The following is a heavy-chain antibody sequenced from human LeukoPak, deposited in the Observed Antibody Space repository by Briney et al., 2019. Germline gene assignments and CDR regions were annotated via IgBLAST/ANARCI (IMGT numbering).Heavy chain of an antibody. CDR1: GFTFSSYA. Sequence: GGSLRLSCAASGFTFSSYAMSWVRQAPEKGLEWVSGISGSGGNTYYADSVKGRFTISRDNPESTLYLQMNSLRADDTALYYCVKGKSIQYDPWGQGTLVTVSS. CDR3: VKGKSIQYDP. D-gene: IGHD4-11*01. J-gene: IGHJ5*02. CDR2: ISGSGGNT. V-gene: IGHV3-23*01.